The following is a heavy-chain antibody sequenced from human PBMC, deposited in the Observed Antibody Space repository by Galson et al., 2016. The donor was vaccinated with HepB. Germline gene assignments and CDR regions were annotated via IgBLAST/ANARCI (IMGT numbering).Heavy chain of an antibody. V-gene: IGHV4-34*01. D-gene: IGHD6-13*01. CDR3: ARGGIGYSRRRFDY. CDR1: GESFSNFY. CDR2: INHSGFS. Sequence: SETLSLTCAVYGESFSNFYWTWIRQPPGKGLEWIGEINHSGFSNYNPSLKSRVTISTDTSKNQFSLNLSSVTAADTAVYFCARGGIGYSRRRFDYWGQGTLVTVSS. J-gene: IGHJ4*02.